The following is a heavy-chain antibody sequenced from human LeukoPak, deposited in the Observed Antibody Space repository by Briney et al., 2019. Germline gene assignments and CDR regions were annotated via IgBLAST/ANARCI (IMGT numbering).Heavy chain of an antibody. CDR3: AGSGYGDYEAAY. CDR1: GYTFTSYY. CDR2: INPSGGST. V-gene: IGHV1-46*01. D-gene: IGHD4-17*01. J-gene: IGHJ4*02. Sequence: GASVKVSCKASGYTFTSYYMHWVRQAPGQGLEWMGIINPSGGSTSYAQKLQGRVTMTTDTSTSTAYMELRSLRSDDTAVYYCAGSGYGDYEAAYWGQGTLVTVSS.